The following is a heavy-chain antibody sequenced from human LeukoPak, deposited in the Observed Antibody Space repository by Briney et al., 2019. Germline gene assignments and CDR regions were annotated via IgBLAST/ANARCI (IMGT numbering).Heavy chain of an antibody. CDR1: GFTFSTYA. CDR3: AKVIAYYFDF. CDR2: ISGSGGST. J-gene: IGHJ4*02. V-gene: IGHV3-23*01. Sequence: GGSLRLSCAASGFTFSTYAMSWVRQAPGKGLEWVSTISGSGGSTYYADSVKGRFTISRDNSKNTLYLQMNSLRAEDTAIYYCAKVIAYYFDFWGQGTLVTVSS. D-gene: IGHD2/OR15-2a*01.